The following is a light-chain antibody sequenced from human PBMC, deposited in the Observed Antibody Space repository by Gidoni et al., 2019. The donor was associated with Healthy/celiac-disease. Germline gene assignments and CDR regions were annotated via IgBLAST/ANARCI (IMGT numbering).Light chain of an antibody. Sequence: EIVLTQSPGTLSLSPGERATLSCRASQSVSSSYLAWYHQKPGQAPRLLIYGASSRATGIPDRFSGSGSGTDFTLTISRLEPEDFAVYYCQQYGSSLFTFGPXTKVDIK. CDR3: QQYGSSLFT. CDR2: GAS. CDR1: QSVSSSY. J-gene: IGKJ3*01. V-gene: IGKV3-20*01.